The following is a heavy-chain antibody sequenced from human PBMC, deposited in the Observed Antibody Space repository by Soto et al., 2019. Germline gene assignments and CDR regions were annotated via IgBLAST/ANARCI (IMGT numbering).Heavy chain of an antibody. Sequence: SETLAPNFPFIWISIHDHYCAWFRLPPGKGLEWIGYVNDRWGSHYNPSLKSRVAISLDTSKSQFSLKMTSVTATDTAVYYCVRQGYGELHGLVDVWTQGTTVS. CDR3: VRQGYGELHGLVDV. CDR1: WISIHDHY. CDR2: VNDRWGS. D-gene: IGHD1-26*01. J-gene: IGHJ6*02. V-gene: IGHV4-59*08.